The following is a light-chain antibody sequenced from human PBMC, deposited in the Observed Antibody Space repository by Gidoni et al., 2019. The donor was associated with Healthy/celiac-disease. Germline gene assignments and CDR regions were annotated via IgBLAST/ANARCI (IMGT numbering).Light chain of an antibody. CDR2: GAS. V-gene: IGKV3-15*01. Sequence: EIVMRQSPATLSVSPGERATLSCRASQSVSSNLAWYQQTPGQAPRLLIYGASTRATGTPARVSGSGSGTEFTLTISILQSEDFAVYYCQQYNNWPPYTLGQGTKLEIK. J-gene: IGKJ2*01. CDR3: QQYNNWPPYT. CDR1: QSVSSN.